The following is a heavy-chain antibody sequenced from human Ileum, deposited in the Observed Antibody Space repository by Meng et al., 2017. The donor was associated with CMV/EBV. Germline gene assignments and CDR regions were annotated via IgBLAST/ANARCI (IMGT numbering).Heavy chain of an antibody. CDR2: VYYTGST. D-gene: IGHD2-21*01. V-gene: IGHV4-61*01. Sequence: SVSSASYVWAWIRQPPGKGLEWIAYVYYTGSTSYSPSLKSRVTVSIDTSTNQFSLKLNSVTAADTAVYYCARVAYCRGNSCYFSGFDYWGQGALVTVSS. CDR3: ARVAYCRGNSCYFSGFDY. CDR1: SVSSASYV. J-gene: IGHJ4*02.